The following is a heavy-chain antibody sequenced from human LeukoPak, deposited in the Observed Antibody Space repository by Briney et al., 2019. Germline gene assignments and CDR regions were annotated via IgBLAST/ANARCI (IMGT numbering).Heavy chain of an antibody. V-gene: IGHV1-46*01. J-gene: IGHJ4*02. CDR3: ARGRDGYNSDTDY. CDR1: GYTFTNYY. CDR2: INPSGGSR. Sequence: ASVTVSFTASGYTFTNYYLHWVRQAPGQGLEWMGLINPSGGSRSYAQKFQDRVTMTSDTSTSTVYMELSGLRSEDTAVFYCARGRDGYNSDTDYWDQGTLVTVSS. D-gene: IGHD5-24*01.